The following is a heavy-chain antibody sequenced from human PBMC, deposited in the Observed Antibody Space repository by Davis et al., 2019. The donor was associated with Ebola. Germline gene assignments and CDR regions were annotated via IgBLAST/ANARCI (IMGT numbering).Heavy chain of an antibody. J-gene: IGHJ4*02. CDR2: IKEEGSEQ. V-gene: IGHV3-7*01. D-gene: IGHD2-15*01. Sequence: GESLKISCAASGFISSSYWMSWVRQAPGKGLEWVANIKEEGSEQYYVDSVKGRFTVSRDNAKNSLYLQMNSLRAEDTAVYYCARYGGSGPIFWGQGTLVTVSS. CDR1: GFISSSYW. CDR3: ARYGGSGPIF.